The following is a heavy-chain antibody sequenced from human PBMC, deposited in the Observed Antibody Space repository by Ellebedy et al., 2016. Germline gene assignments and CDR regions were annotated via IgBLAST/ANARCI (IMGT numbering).Heavy chain of an antibody. J-gene: IGHJ2*01. CDR3: ARVTYNYGNWYFDL. D-gene: IGHD5-18*01. CDR2: ISSTSSYI. CDR1: GFTLSSYS. Sequence: GGSLRLSCAASGFTLSSYSMNWVRQAPGKGLEWVSSISSTSSYIYYADSVKARFTISRANSKTTLYLQMNSLRAEDTAVYYCARVTYNYGNWYFDLWGRGTLVTVSS. V-gene: IGHV3-21*04.